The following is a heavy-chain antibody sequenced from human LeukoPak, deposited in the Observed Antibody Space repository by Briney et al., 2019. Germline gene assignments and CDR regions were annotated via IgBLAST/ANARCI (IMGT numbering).Heavy chain of an antibody. Sequence: SETLSLTCTVSGGSISSSSYYWGWIRQPPGKGLEWIGSIYYSGSTYYNPSLKSRVTISVDTSKNQFSLKLSSVTAADTAVYYCAIMEWEPPPYYYYGMDVWGQGTTVTVSS. CDR2: IYYSGST. D-gene: IGHD1-26*01. J-gene: IGHJ6*02. CDR3: AIMEWEPPPYYYYGMDV. CDR1: GGSISSSSYY. V-gene: IGHV4-39*01.